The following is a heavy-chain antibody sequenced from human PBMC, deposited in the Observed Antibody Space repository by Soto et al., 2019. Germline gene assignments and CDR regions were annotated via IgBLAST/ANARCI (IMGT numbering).Heavy chain of an antibody. Sequence: QVQLVESGGGVVQPGRALRLSCAASGFSFNTSGMHWVRQAPGKGLEWVAVIAFDGSQEFYGDSVRGRFTISRDNSKNTLFLQMKSLTPEDTAVYYYATKFRVTNYLYNGMDVWGQGTTVTVSS. J-gene: IGHJ6*02. D-gene: IGHD1-7*01. CDR2: IAFDGSQE. CDR3: ATKFRVTNYLYNGMDV. V-gene: IGHV3-30*03. CDR1: GFSFNTSG.